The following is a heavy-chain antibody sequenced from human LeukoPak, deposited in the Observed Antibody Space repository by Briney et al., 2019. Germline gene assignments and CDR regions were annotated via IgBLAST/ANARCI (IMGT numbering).Heavy chain of an antibody. Sequence: ASVKVSCKASGYTFTSYYMHWVRQAPGQGLEWMGIINPSGGSTSCAQKFQGRVTMTRDTSTSTVYMELSSLRSEDTAVYYCARDLRGYYYGSGSYYMEYWGQGTLVTVSS. D-gene: IGHD3-10*01. CDR3: ARDLRGYYYGSGSYYMEY. V-gene: IGHV1-46*01. CDR2: INPSGGST. CDR1: GYTFTSYY. J-gene: IGHJ4*02.